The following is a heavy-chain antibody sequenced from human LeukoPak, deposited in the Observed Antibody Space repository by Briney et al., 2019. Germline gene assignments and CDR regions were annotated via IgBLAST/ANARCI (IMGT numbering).Heavy chain of an antibody. CDR2: MNPNSGNT. CDR1: GYTFTSYD. CDR3: ARGRRWWELREAFDI. D-gene: IGHD1-26*01. J-gene: IGHJ3*02. V-gene: IGHV1-8*03. Sequence: ASVKVSCKASGYTFTSYDINWVRQATGQGLEWMGWMNPNSGNTGYAQKFQGRVTITRNTSISTAYMELSSLRSEDTAVYYCARGRRWWELREAFDIWGQGTMVTVSS.